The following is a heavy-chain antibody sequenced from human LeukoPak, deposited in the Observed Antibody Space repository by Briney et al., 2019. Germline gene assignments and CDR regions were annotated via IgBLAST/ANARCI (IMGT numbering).Heavy chain of an antibody. D-gene: IGHD3-10*01. V-gene: IGHV3-73*01. J-gene: IGHJ4*02. Sequence: PGGSLRLSCAASGFTFSGSVMHWVRQASGKGLEWVGRIRSKANNYATAYVTSVKGRFTISRDDSKNTAYLQMDSLKTEDTAVYYCTGNYYGSGSYADFDYWGQGTLVTVSS. CDR1: GFTFSGSV. CDR2: IRSKANNYAT. CDR3: TGNYYGSGSYADFDY.